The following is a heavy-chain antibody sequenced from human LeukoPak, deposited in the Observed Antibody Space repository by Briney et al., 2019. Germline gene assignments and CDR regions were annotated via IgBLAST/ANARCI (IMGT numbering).Heavy chain of an antibody. V-gene: IGHV3-7*01. Sequence: GGSLRLSCAASGFTFRRYWMSWVRQAPGKGLEWVANIKQDGSEKYYVDSVKGRFTISRDNAKNSLYLQMNSLRAEDTAVYYCARTARYCTNGVCYLVWAVAGDAFDIWGQGTMVTVSS. J-gene: IGHJ3*02. CDR1: GFTFRRYW. D-gene: IGHD2-8*01. CDR2: IKQDGSEK. CDR3: ARTARYCTNGVCYLVWAVAGDAFDI.